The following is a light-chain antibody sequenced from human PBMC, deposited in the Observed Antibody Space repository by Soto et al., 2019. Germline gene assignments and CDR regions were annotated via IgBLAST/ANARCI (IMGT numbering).Light chain of an antibody. V-gene: IGKV1-5*03. CDR3: LQYNSDFRT. Sequence: DIQMTQSPSTLSASVGDRVTITCRATQNINTWLAWYQQKPGKAPKLLIYRASSLESGVPSRFSGRGSGTDFTLTISSLQPEDFATYFCLQYNSDFRTFGQGTKVDIK. CDR2: RAS. J-gene: IGKJ1*01. CDR1: QNINTW.